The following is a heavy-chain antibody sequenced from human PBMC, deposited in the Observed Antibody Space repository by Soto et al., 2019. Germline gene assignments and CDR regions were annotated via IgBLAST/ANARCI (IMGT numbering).Heavy chain of an antibody. J-gene: IGHJ3*02. Sequence: PSETLSLTCTVSGGSISSYYWSWIRQPPGKGLEWIGYIYYSGSTNYNPSLKSRVTISVDTSKNQFSLKLSSVTAADTAVYYCARVVGATNDAFDIWGQGTMVTVS. CDR3: ARVVGATNDAFDI. D-gene: IGHD2-21*01. CDR2: IYYSGST. V-gene: IGHV4-59*01. CDR1: GGSISSYY.